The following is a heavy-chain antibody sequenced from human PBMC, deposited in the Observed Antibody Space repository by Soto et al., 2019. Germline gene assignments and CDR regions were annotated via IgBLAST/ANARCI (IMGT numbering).Heavy chain of an antibody. Sequence: VASVKVSCKASGYTFTSYGISWVRQAPGQGLEWMGWISAYNGNTNYAQKLQGRVTMTTDTSTSTAYMELRSLRSDDTAVYYCATAFDFCSGSSSSIHYHDRMDVWGLRTTVTVSS. V-gene: IGHV1-18*01. CDR3: ATAFDFCSGSSSSIHYHDRMDV. D-gene: IGHD3-3*01. CDR2: ISAYNGNT. CDR1: GYTFTSYG. J-gene: IGHJ6*02.